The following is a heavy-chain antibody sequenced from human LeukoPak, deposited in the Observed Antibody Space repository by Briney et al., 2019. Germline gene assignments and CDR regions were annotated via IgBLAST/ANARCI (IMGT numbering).Heavy chain of an antibody. J-gene: IGHJ6*02. Sequence: GGSLRLSCAASGFTFSSYEMNWVRQAPGKGLEWVSYISSSGSTIYYADSVKGRFTISRDNAKNSLYLQMKSLRAEDTAVYYCARAPEGFLEWSGPGMDVWGQGTTVTVSS. V-gene: IGHV3-48*03. D-gene: IGHD3-3*01. CDR2: ISSSGSTI. CDR1: GFTFSSYE. CDR3: ARAPEGFLEWSGPGMDV.